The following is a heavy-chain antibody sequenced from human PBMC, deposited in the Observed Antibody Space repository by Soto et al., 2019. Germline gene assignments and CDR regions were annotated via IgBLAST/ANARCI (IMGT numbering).Heavy chain of an antibody. D-gene: IGHD3-22*01. Sequence: QLQLQESGPGLVKPSETLSLTCTVSACSISRSNYYWGWLRQPPGKGLEWIGSMYSSGNTYYNPSLKSRVTISVDTYKNQFSLKLTSVTASVSAVYYCARQAYDSSGYYYGAWGQGTLVAVSS. J-gene: IGHJ4*02. CDR1: ACSISRSNYY. V-gene: IGHV4-39*01. CDR3: ARQAYDSSGYYYGA. CDR2: MYSSGNT.